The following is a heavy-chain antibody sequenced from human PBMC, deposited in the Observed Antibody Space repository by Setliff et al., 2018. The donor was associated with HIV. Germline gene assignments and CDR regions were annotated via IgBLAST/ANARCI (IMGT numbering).Heavy chain of an antibody. J-gene: IGHJ4*02. Sequence: ASVKVSCKASGYTFTGYYMHWVRQAPGQGLEWMGWINPNSCGTNYAQKFQGRVTMTRDTSIITAYMELSSLRYDDTAVYYCARQLSNSLESWGQGTLVTVSS. V-gene: IGHV1-2*02. D-gene: IGHD1-1*01. CDR1: GYTFTGYY. CDR3: ARQLSNSLES. CDR2: INPNSCGT.